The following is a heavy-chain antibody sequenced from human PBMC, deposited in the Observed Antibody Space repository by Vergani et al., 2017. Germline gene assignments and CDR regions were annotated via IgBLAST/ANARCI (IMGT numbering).Heavy chain of an antibody. CDR3: AKGYDYVLAPPDY. Sequence: EVRLLESGGGLVQPGGSLRLSCAASGFTFSSYAMSWVRQAPGKGLEWVSAISGSGGSTYYADSVKGRFTISRDNSKNTLYLQMNSLRAEDTAVYYCAKGYDYVLAPPDYWGQGTLVTVSS. CDR2: ISGSGGST. V-gene: IGHV3-23*01. J-gene: IGHJ4*02. D-gene: IGHD3-16*01. CDR1: GFTFSSYA.